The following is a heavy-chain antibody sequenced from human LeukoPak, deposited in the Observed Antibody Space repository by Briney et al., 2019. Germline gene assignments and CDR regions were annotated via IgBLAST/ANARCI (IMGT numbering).Heavy chain of an antibody. D-gene: IGHD6-13*01. CDR1: GYTFTGYY. V-gene: IGHV1-2*02. J-gene: IGHJ4*02. CDR3: ARDGFTSSWKDY. Sequence: ASVKVSCKASGYTFTGYYLHWVRQAPGQGPEWMGWINPNSGGTKYAQRFQGRVTMTRDTSISTAYMELSRLTSDDTAFYYCARDGFTSSWKDYWGQGTLVTASS. CDR2: INPNSGGT.